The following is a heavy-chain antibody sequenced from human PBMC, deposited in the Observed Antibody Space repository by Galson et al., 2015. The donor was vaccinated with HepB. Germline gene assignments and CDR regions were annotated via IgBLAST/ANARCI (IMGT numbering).Heavy chain of an antibody. CDR3: ARDRVPGYYKRYDHYGMDV. J-gene: IGHJ6*02. V-gene: IGHV3-30*04. D-gene: IGHD3-9*01. CDR2: ISYDGRNQ. Sequence: SLRLSCAASGFTFRTFAMHWVRQAPGKGLEWVAVISYDGRNQYYADSVKGRITISRDNSINTLYLQMKSLKDEDTAIYYCARDRVPGYYKRYDHYGMDVWGQGTTVTVSS. CDR1: GFTFRTFA.